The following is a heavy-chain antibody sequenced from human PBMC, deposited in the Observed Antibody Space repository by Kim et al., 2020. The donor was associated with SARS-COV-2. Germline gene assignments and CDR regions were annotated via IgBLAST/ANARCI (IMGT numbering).Heavy chain of an antibody. CDR2: FDPEDGET. V-gene: IGHV1-24*01. D-gene: IGHD6-6*01. CDR1: GYTLTELS. CDR3: ATAPALVRDGWFDP. Sequence: ASVKVSCKVSGYTLTELSMHWVRQAPGKGLEWMGGFDPEDGETIYAQKFQGRVTMTEDTSTDTAYMELSSLRSEDTAVYYCATAPALVRDGWFDPWGQEPWSPSPQ. J-gene: IGHJ5*02.